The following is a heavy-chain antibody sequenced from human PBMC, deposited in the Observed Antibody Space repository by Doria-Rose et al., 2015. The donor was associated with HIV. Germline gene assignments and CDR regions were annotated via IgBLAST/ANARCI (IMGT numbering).Heavy chain of an antibody. CDR1: GVSLSSPGMG. CDR2: IFSDDER. D-gene: IGHD6-13*01. V-gene: IGHV2-26*01. J-gene: IGHJ4*02. Sequence: QVQLVQSGPVLVKPTETLTLTCTVSGVSLSSPGMGVSWISQPPAKALEWLANIFSDDERYYKASLKSRLTISRCTSKSQVVLTMPDMDPVDTATYYCARIKSSRWYHKYYLDFWGQGTLVIVSA. CDR3: ARIKSSRWYHKYYLDF.